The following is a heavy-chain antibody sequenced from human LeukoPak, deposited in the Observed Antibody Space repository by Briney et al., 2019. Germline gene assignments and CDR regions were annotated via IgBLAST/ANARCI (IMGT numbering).Heavy chain of an antibody. CDR2: IGTAGDT. J-gene: IGHJ4*02. V-gene: IGHV3-13*01. CDR3: ARGTGGYYFDY. Sequence: GGSLRLSCAASGFTFSSYDMHWVRQATGKGLEWVSAIGTAGDTYYPGSVKGRFTISRENAKNSLYLQMNSLRAEDTAVYYCARGTGGYYFDYWGQGTLVTVSS. CDR1: GFTFSSYD.